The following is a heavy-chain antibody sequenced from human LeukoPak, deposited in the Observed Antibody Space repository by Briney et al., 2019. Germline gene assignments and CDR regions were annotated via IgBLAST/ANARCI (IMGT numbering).Heavy chain of an antibody. CDR2: INSDGSST. D-gene: IGHD5-18*01. V-gene: IGHV3-74*01. J-gene: IGHJ6*03. Sequence: GGSLRLSCAASGFTFSSYWMHWVRQAPGKGLVWVSRINSDGSSTSYADSVKGRFTISRDNAKNTLYLQMNSLRAEDTAVYYCARDKGVDTANYYMDVWGKGTTVTVSS. CDR1: GFTFSSYW. CDR3: ARDKGVDTANYYMDV.